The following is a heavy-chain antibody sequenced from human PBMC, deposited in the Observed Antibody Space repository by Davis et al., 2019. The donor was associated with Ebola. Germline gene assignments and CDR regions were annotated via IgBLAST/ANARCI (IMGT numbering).Heavy chain of an antibody. CDR3: ASYCSGGSCYSQIGYYYYYGMDV. J-gene: IGHJ6*02. CDR2: ISAYNGNT. CDR1: GYTFTGYY. Sequence: ASVKVSCKASGYTFTGYYMHWVRQAPGQGLEWMGWISAYNGNTNYAQKLQGRVTMTTDTSTSTAYMELRSLRSDDTAVYYCASYCSGGSCYSQIGYYYYYGMDVWGQGTTVTVSS. D-gene: IGHD2-15*01. V-gene: IGHV1-18*04.